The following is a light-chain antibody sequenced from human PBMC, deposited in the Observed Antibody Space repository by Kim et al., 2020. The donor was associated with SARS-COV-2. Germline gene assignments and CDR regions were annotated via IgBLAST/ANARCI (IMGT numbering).Light chain of an antibody. V-gene: IGKV3D-11*01. Sequence: SSRGKRAHPCRGTHRGVSSYLAWYQQKPGQAPRVLIYGASSRATGIPARFSGSGSGTDFSLTISSLEPEDCAVYYWQQCSNWPRTFGEGTKVEIK. J-gene: IGKJ4*01. CDR2: GAS. CDR3: QQCSNWPRT. CDR1: RGVSSY.